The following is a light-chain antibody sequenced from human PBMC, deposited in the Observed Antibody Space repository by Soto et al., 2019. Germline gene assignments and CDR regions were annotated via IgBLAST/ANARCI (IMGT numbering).Light chain of an antibody. CDR3: QQYNIFGT. Sequence: DIQMTQSPSALSASVGDTVTLTCRASQSIGSRLAWYQQKPGRPPKLLIYRASSSQSGVPSRFSGSGSGTEFTLTIHSLQTDDFATYYCQQYNIFGTFGQGIKVDIX. V-gene: IGKV1-5*03. CDR2: RAS. CDR1: QSIGSR. J-gene: IGKJ1*01.